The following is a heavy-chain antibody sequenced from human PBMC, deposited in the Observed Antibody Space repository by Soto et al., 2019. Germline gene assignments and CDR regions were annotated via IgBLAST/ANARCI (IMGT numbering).Heavy chain of an antibody. CDR3: AKDGSYYYYGMDV. J-gene: IGHJ6*02. V-gene: IGHV3-30*18. CDR2: ISYDGSNK. D-gene: IGHD1-1*01. Sequence: GSLRLSCAASGFTFSSYGMHWVRQSPGKGLEWVAVISYDGSNKYYADSVKGRFTISRDNSKNTLYLQMNSLRAEDTAVYSCAKDGSYYYYGMDVWGQGTTVTVSS. CDR1: GFTFSSYG.